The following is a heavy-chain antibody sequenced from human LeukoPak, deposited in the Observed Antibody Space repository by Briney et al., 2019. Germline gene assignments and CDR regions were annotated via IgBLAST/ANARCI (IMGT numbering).Heavy chain of an antibody. CDR3: ARVSGYDSWSGYPCYFDY. CDR1: GFTFSSYW. J-gene: IGHJ4*02. Sequence: GGSLRLSCAASGFTFSSYWMSWVRQAPGKGLEWVANIKQDGSEKYYVDSVKGRFTISRDNAKNSLYLQMNSLRAEDTAVYYCARVSGYDSWSGYPCYFDYWGQGTLVTVSS. CDR2: IKQDGSEK. D-gene: IGHD3-3*01. V-gene: IGHV3-7*01.